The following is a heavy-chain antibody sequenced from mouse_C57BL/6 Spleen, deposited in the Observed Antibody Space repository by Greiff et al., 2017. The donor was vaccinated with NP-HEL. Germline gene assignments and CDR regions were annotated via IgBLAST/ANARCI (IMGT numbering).Heavy chain of an antibody. D-gene: IGHD2-4*01. CDR1: GYTFTEYT. CDR2: FYPGSGSI. V-gene: IGHV1-62-2*01. CDR3: ARHEGDYDYDGWAWLAY. Sequence: VQLQQSGAELVKPGASVKLSCKASGYTFTEYTIHWVKQRSGQGLEWIGWFYPGSGSIKYNEKFKDKATLTADKSSSTVYMELSRLTSEDSAVYFCARHEGDYDYDGWAWLAYWGQGTLVTVSA. J-gene: IGHJ3*01.